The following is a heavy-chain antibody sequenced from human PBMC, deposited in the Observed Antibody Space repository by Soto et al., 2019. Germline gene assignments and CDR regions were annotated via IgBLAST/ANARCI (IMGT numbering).Heavy chain of an antibody. Sequence: SVKIPSKGSGYSFISYWNSWVRQMPGKGLEWMGRIDPSNSYTNYSPSFQGHVTISADKSISTAYLQWSSLKASDTAMYYCAREQQLVRDYNYYGMDVWGQGTTVTVYS. V-gene: IGHV5-10-1*01. CDR2: IDPSNSYT. CDR3: AREQQLVRDYNYYGMDV. D-gene: IGHD6-13*01. CDR1: GYSFISYW. J-gene: IGHJ6*02.